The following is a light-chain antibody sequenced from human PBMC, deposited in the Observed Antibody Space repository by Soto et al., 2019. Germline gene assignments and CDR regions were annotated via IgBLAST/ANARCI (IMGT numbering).Light chain of an antibody. J-gene: IGLJ1*01. V-gene: IGLV2-14*01. CDR3: SSYTSSSTLYV. Sequence: QSVLTQPASVSGSPRQSITISCTGASGDVGGYTYVSWYQQHPGKAPKLMISEVNNRPSGVSNRFSGSKSGNTASLTISGLQAEDEADYYCSSYTSSSTLYVFGTGTKVTVL. CDR2: EVN. CDR1: SGDVGGYTY.